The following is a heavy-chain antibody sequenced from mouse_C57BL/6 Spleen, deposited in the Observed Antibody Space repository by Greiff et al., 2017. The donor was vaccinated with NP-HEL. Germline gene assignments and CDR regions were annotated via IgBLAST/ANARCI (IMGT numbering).Heavy chain of an antibody. V-gene: IGHV14-2*01. CDR2: IDPEDGET. CDR3: ALDGYSFAY. CDR1: GFNIKDYY. D-gene: IGHD2-3*01. J-gene: IGHJ3*01. Sequence: EVQLQQSGAELVKPGASVKLSCTASGFNIKDYYMHWVKQRTEQGLEWIGRIDPEDGETKYAPNFQGKATITADTSANTAYLQLSSLTSEDTAVYYCALDGYSFAYWGQGTLVTVSA.